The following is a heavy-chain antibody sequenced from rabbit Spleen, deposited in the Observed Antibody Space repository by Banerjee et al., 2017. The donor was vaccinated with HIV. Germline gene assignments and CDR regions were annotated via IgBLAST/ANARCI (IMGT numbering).Heavy chain of an antibody. CDR1: GFDFSSNA. D-gene: IGHD4-1*01. CDR3: VRNSGWGISYFNL. CDR2: IANGDGST. J-gene: IGHJ4*01. V-gene: IGHV1S47*01. Sequence: QEQLVESGGGLVQPEGSLTLTCKASGFDFSSNAMCWVRQAPGKGPEWIACIANGDGSTHYANWVNGRFSISRENTQNTVSLQLNSLTAADTATYFCVRNSGWGISYFNLWGPGTLVTVS.